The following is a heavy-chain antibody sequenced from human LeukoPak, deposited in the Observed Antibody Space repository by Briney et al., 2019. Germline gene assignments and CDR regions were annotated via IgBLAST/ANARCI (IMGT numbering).Heavy chain of an antibody. CDR2: IKHDGSAK. D-gene: IGHD1-26*01. V-gene: IGHV3-7*01. J-gene: IGHJ3*01. CDR1: GFTFSSYW. Sequence: GGSLRLSCAASGFTFSSYWMNWVRQPPGKGLEWVANIKHDGSAKLYVDSVKGRFTISRDSAKNSLYLQMNGLRAEDTAVYFCSRGGADYSFDVWGHGTMVTVP. CDR3: SRGGADYSFDV.